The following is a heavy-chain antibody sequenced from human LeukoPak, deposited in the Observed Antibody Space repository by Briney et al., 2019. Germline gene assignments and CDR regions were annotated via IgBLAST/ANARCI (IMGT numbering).Heavy chain of an antibody. CDR3: AKGAVPRNRFTWFDP. J-gene: IGHJ5*02. CDR2: ITWNGNTR. Sequence: GGSLRLSCEASGFSFNEYAMHWVRQAPGKGLEWLSGITWNGNTRDYADSVRGRFTISRDNAKNSLYLQINSLKVEDTAFYYCAKGAVPRNRFTWFDPWGQGTLVTASS. CDR1: GFSFNEYA. D-gene: IGHD1-14*01. V-gene: IGHV3-9*01.